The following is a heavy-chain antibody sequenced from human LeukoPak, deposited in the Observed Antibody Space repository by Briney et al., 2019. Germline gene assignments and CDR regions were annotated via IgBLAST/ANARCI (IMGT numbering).Heavy chain of an antibody. CDR1: GSTFTSYG. J-gene: IGHJ4*02. Sequence: GASVKVSCKASGSTFTSYGITWVRQAPGQGLEWMGIINPSGGSTSYTQKFQGRVTMTRDTSTSTVYTELSSLSFKDTAVYYRARGIALSGSGWDGYWGQGTLVTVS. CDR3: ARGIALSGSGWDGY. D-gene: IGHD6-19*01. V-gene: IGHV1-46*01. CDR2: INPSGGST.